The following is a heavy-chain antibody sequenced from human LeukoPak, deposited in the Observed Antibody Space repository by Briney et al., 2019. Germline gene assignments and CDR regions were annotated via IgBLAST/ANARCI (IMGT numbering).Heavy chain of an antibody. V-gene: IGHV4-39*01. CDR3: ARLLGVGAIRY. Sequence: PSETLSLTCTVSGGSISSSSYYWGWIRQPPGKGLEWIGSIYYSGSTYYNPSLKSRVTISVDTSKNQFSLKLSSVTAADTAVYYCARLLGVGAIRYWGQGTLVTVSS. CDR1: GGSISSSSYY. D-gene: IGHD1-26*01. CDR2: IYYSGST. J-gene: IGHJ4*02.